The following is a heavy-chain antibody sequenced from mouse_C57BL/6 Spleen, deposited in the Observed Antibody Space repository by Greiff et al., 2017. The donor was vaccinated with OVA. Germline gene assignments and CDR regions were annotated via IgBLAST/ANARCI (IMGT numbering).Heavy chain of an antibody. Sequence: QVQLQQSGPELVKPGASVKISCKASGYAFSSSWMNWVKQRPGKGLEWIGRIYPGDGDTNYNGKFKGKATLTADKSSSTAYMQLSSLTSEDSAVYFCARGSTMVTNWYFDVWGTGTTVTVSS. V-gene: IGHV1-82*01. J-gene: IGHJ1*03. CDR1: GYAFSSSW. CDR3: ARGSTMVTNWYFDV. D-gene: IGHD2-2*01. CDR2: IYPGDGDT.